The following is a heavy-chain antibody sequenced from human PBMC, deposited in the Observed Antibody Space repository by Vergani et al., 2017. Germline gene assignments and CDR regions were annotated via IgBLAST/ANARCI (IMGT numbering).Heavy chain of an antibody. CDR3: ARDLYFWSGNSRAANYYYYYMDV. D-gene: IGHD3-3*01. Sequence: QLQLQESGPGLVKPSETLSLTCNVSGVSISSRLYYWGWIRQPPGKGLEWIGSIYYSGSTYHNPSLPGRVTMSVDTSKNQFSLKLSSVTAADTAVYYCARDLYFWSGNSRAANYYYYYMDVWGKGTTVTVSS. V-gene: IGHV4-39*07. CDR2: IYYSGST. CDR1: GVSISSRLYY. J-gene: IGHJ6*03.